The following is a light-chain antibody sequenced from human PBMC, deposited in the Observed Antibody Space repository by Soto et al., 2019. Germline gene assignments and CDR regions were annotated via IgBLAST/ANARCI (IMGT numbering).Light chain of an antibody. CDR1: QSVSSSY. Sequence: EIVLTQSPGTLSLSPGERATLSCGASQSVSSSYLAWYQQKPGQAPRLLIYGASSTATGIPDRFSGSGSGTDFTLTISRLEPEDFAVYYCQQYGSSPPITFGQGTRLEIK. V-gene: IGKV3-20*01. CDR3: QQYGSSPPIT. J-gene: IGKJ5*01. CDR2: GAS.